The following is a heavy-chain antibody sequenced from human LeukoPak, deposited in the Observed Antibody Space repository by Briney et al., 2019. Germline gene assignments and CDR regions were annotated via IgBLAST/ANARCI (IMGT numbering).Heavy chain of an antibody. CDR1: GFTFSSYW. Sequence: GGSLRLSCAASGFTFSSYWMHWVRQAPGKGLVWVSRINSDGSSTSYADSVKGRFTISRDNAKNTLYLQMNSLRAEDTAVYYCARGSPDFWSGYLIDYWGQGTLVTVSS. V-gene: IGHV3-74*01. J-gene: IGHJ4*02. CDR2: INSDGSST. CDR3: ARGSPDFWSGYLIDY. D-gene: IGHD3-3*01.